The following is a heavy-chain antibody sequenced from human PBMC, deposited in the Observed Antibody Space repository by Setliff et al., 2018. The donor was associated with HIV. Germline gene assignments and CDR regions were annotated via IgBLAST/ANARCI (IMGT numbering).Heavy chain of an antibody. CDR2: IYYSGST. Sequence: SETLSLTCSVSDVSISSHSWSWIRQPPGKGLEWIGYIYYSGSTNYNPSLKSRVAMSVDTSKNQFSLMLSSVTAADTAVYYCARGGGTSFDYWGQGTLVTVSS. D-gene: IGHD1-26*01. V-gene: IGHV4-59*11. CDR1: DVSISSHS. CDR3: ARGGGTSFDY. J-gene: IGHJ4*02.